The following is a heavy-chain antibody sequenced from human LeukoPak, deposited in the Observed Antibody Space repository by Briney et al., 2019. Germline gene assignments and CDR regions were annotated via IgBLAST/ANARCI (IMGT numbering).Heavy chain of an antibody. CDR3: ARGRFGGVIVY. Sequence: GALRLYCVASEFTFRDYYMSWIRQAPGKGLEWVSYISSSCSTIYYADSVKDRFTISRDKDKNSLYLQMNSLRAEDTAVYYCARGRFGGVIVYWGQGTLVTVSS. CDR2: ISSSCSTI. J-gene: IGHJ4*02. D-gene: IGHD3-16*02. CDR1: EFTFRDYY. V-gene: IGHV3-11*01.